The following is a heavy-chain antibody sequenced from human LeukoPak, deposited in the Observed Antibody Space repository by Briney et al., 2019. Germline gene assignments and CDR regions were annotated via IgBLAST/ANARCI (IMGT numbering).Heavy chain of an antibody. CDR3: ANPSQGSSWYYFDY. J-gene: IGHJ4*02. D-gene: IGHD6-13*01. Sequence: GGSLRLSCAASGFTFSSYGMHWVRQAPGKGLEWVAVISYDGSNKYYADSVKGRFTISRDNSKNTLYLQMNSLRAEDTAVYYCANPSQGSSWYYFDYWGQGTLVTVSS. V-gene: IGHV3-30*18. CDR1: GFTFSSYG. CDR2: ISYDGSNK.